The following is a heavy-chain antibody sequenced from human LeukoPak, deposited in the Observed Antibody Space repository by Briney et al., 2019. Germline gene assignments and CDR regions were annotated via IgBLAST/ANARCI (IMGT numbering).Heavy chain of an antibody. CDR2: ISGSGGST. D-gene: IGHD2-2*01. CDR1: GFTFSSYA. V-gene: IGHV3-23*01. CDR3: AKDLGYCSSTSCYAVDY. Sequence: GGSQRLSCAASGFTFSSYAMSWVRQAPGKGLEWVSVISGSGGSTYYADSVKGRFTISRDNSKNTLYLQMNSLRAEDTAVYYCAKDLGYCSSTSCYAVDYWGQGTLVTVSS. J-gene: IGHJ4*02.